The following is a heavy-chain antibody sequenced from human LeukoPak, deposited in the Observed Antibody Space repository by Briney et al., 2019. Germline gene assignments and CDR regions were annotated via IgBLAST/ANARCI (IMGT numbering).Heavy chain of an antibody. Sequence: GGSLRLSCAASGFTFSRYSMNWVRQAPGKGLEWVSSISSSSSYIYYADSVKGRFTISRDNAKNSLYLQMNSLRAEDTAVYYCARDLLYYYDSSGYYPNWFDPWGQGTLVTVSS. J-gene: IGHJ5*02. CDR2: ISSSSSYI. V-gene: IGHV3-21*01. D-gene: IGHD3-22*01. CDR3: ARDLLYYYDSSGYYPNWFDP. CDR1: GFTFSRYS.